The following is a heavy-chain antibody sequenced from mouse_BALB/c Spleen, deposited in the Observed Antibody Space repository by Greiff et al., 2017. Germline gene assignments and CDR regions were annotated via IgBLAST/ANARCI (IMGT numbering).Heavy chain of an antibody. J-gene: IGHJ4*01. Sequence: EVQGVESGGGLVQPGGSLRLSCATSGFTFTDYYMSWVRQPPGKALEWLGFIRNKANGYTTEYSASVKGRFTISRDNSQSILYLQMNTLRAEDSATYYCARDDYYGSRGAMDYWGQGTSVTVSS. CDR1: GFTFTDYY. V-gene: IGHV7-3*02. D-gene: IGHD1-1*01. CDR2: IRNKANGYTT. CDR3: ARDDYYGSRGAMDY.